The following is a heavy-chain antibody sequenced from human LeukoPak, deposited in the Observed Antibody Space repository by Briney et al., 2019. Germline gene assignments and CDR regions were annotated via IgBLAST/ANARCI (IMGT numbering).Heavy chain of an antibody. D-gene: IGHD6-13*01. CDR1: GYTFTGYY. V-gene: IGHV1-2*02. CDR3: ATDQWYSSSWYDPWAFDI. J-gene: IGHJ3*02. CDR2: INPNSGGT. Sequence: GASVKVSCKASGYTFTGYYMHWVRQAPGQGLEWMGWINPNSGGTNYAQKFQGRVTMTRDTSISTAYMELSSLRSEDTAVYYCATDQWYSSSWYDPWAFDIWGQGTMVTVSS.